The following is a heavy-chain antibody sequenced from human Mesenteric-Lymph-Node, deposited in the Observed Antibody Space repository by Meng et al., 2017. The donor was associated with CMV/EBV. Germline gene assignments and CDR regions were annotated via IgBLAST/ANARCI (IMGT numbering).Heavy chain of an antibody. D-gene: IGHD2-15*01. CDR1: SSP. V-gene: IGHV1-69*04. J-gene: IGHJ5*02. CDR2: IIPILGIA. CDR3: ARDKGDIVVVVANPNDNWFDP. Sequence: SSPISWVRQAPGQGLEWMGRIIPILGIANYAQKFQGRVTITADKSTSTAYMELSSLRSEDTAVYYCARDKGDIVVVVANPNDNWFDPWGQGTLVTVSS.